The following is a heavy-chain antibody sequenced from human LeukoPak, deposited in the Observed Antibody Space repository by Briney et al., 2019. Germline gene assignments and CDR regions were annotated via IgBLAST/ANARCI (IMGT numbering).Heavy chain of an antibody. D-gene: IGHD3-10*01. CDR3: ARDFLRGAPDYLDL. V-gene: IGHV3-74*01. Sequence: GGSLRLSCSASGFTFRSHAMHWVRQAPGEGLVWVSRLKGDGSEASYADSVKGRFTISRDDSKSTLYLQMDSLRVEDTAVYYCARDFLRGAPDYLDLWGQGTLVTVSS. CDR1: GFTFRSHA. CDR2: LKGDGSEA. J-gene: IGHJ4*02.